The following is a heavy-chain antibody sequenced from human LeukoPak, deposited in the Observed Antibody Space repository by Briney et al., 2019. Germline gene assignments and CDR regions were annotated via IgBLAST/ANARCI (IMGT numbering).Heavy chain of an antibody. CDR3: ARLGAYDYVWGSYRTFDY. CDR2: INHSGST. D-gene: IGHD3-16*02. J-gene: IGHJ4*02. V-gene: IGHV4-34*01. CDR1: GGSFSGYY. Sequence: SETLSLTCAVYGGSFSGYYWSWIRQPPGKGLEWIGEINHSGSTNYNPSLKSRVTISVDTSKNQFSLKLSSVTAADTAVYYCARLGAYDYVWGSYRTFDYWGQGTLVTVSS.